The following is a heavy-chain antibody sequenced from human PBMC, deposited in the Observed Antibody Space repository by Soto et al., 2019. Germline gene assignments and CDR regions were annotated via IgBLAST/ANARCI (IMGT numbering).Heavy chain of an antibody. D-gene: IGHD3-10*01. CDR2: IIPIFDAP. Sequence: QVQMAQSGAEVKKPGSSARVSCKVSGGTFSRHSIRWVRQAPGQGLEWMGGIIPIFDAPQYGQKFQGRLTITADESASTFHMALGGLRHEDTAIYYCARDLTSVRGSWGQGTLVTVS. J-gene: IGHJ4*02. V-gene: IGHV1-69*01. CDR1: GGTFSRHS. CDR3: ARDLTSVRGS.